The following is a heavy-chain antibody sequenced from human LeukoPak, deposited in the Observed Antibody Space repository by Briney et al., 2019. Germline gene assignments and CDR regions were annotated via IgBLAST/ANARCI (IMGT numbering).Heavy chain of an antibody. Sequence: GGSLRLSCAASGFTFTIYTMNWVRQAPGRGLEWGSSISSTGKNIYYTDSVKGRFTISRDNAKVSLYLEMHSLRAEDTAVYYCASGRRRGDYWGQGTLVTVSS. J-gene: IGHJ4*02. CDR3: ASGRRRGDY. CDR1: GFTFTIYT. V-gene: IGHV3-21*01. CDR2: ISSTGKNI.